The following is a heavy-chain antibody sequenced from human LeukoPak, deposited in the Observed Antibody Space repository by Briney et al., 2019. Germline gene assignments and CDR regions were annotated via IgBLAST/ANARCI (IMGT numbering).Heavy chain of an antibody. J-gene: IGHJ6*03. CDR1: GGPISNYSYS. CDR2: IYYSGNT. CDR3: ARDLSLAAPLYVYYYMDV. D-gene: IGHD6-6*01. Sequence: SETLSLTCTVSGGPISNYSYSWAWIRLPPGKGLEWIGSIYYSGNTYDNPSLKSRLTMSMDTSKNQFSLKLASVTAADTAVYYCARDLSLAAPLYVYYYMDVWGKGTTVTVSS. V-gene: IGHV4-39*07.